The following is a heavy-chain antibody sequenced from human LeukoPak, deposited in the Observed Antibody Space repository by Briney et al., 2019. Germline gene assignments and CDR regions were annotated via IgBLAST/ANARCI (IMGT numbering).Heavy chain of an antibody. CDR3: AKDRVDGSGSQFDS. D-gene: IGHD3-10*01. J-gene: IGHJ4*02. Sequence: GGSLRLSCAASGFTFSNHGMSWVRQAPGKGLEWVSSISGSGAMTYYADSVKGRFTISRDNAMDTLYLQMNSLRADDTAVYYCAKDRVDGSGSQFDSWGQGSLVIVSS. CDR1: GFTFSNHG. CDR2: ISGSGAMT. V-gene: IGHV3-23*01.